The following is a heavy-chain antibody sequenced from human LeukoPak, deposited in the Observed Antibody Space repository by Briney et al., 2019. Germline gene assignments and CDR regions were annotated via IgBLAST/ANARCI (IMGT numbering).Heavy chain of an antibody. CDR2: INHRGDT. CDR1: GGSSSTYY. Sequence: SETLSLTCAVYGGSSSTYYWSWIRQSPGKGLEWIAEINHRGDTNYNPSAKSRVTISVDTSKNQFSLKVTSLTAADTAVYYCARGPTISETGYFDYWGQGTLVTVSS. D-gene: IGHD1-1*01. CDR3: ARGPTISETGYFDY. V-gene: IGHV4-34*01. J-gene: IGHJ4*03.